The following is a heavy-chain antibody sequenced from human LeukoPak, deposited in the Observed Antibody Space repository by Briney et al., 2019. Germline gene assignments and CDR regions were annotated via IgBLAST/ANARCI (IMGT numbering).Heavy chain of an antibody. V-gene: IGHV3-23*01. J-gene: IGHJ5*02. CDR3: ANSPRIIAATYWLDH. Sequence: PGGSLRLSCAASGFTFSNYAMSWGRQTPGGGLQWVSAISGSSDNTYYADSVRGRFTISRDNSKNTMYMQMSSLRAEDTAVYYCANSPRIIAATYWLDHWGQGTLVTVSS. CDR1: GFTFSNYA. CDR2: ISGSSDNT. D-gene: IGHD2-15*01.